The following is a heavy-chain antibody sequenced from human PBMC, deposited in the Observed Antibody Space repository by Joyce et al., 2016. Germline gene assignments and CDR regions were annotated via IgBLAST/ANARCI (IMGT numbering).Heavy chain of an antibody. CDR2: IDLSDSYT. CDR1: GYSFTSYW. CDR3: ARHSPGRSLSSDWFDP. Sequence: EVQLVQSGAEVKKPGESLRISCKGSGYSFTSYWISWVRQMPGKGLEWMGSIDLSDSYTNYSPSFQGHVTISSDKSISTAYLQWSSLKASDTAMYYCARHSPGRSLSSDWFDPWGQGTLVTVSS. J-gene: IGHJ5*02. V-gene: IGHV5-10-1*01. D-gene: IGHD3-22*01.